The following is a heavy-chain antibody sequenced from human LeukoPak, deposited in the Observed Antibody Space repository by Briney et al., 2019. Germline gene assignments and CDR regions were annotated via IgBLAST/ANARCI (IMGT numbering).Heavy chain of an antibody. D-gene: IGHD4-17*01. Sequence: GGSLRLSCAASGFTFSSYSMNWVRQAPGKGLEWVAVISYDGSNKYYADSVKGRFTISRDNSKNTLFLHMNSLRAEDTAVYYCTSEGPTMTSYYFDYWGQGTLVTVSS. J-gene: IGHJ4*02. CDR1: GFTFSSYS. CDR3: TSEGPTMTSYYFDY. CDR2: ISYDGSNK. V-gene: IGHV3-30*03.